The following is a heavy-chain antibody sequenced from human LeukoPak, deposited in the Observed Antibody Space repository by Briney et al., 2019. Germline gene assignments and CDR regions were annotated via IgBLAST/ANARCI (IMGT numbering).Heavy chain of an antibody. CDR3: ARVSKYAGDY. J-gene: IGHJ4*02. CDR1: GYTFTSDY. D-gene: IGHD2-2*01. CDR2: INPSGGST. Sequence: ASVKVSCKASGYTFTSDYMYWVRQAPGQGPEWMGIINPSGGSTIYAQKFQGRVTMTRDTSTSTVYMELSSLRSEDTAVYYCARVSKYAGDYWGQGTLVTVSS. V-gene: IGHV1-46*01.